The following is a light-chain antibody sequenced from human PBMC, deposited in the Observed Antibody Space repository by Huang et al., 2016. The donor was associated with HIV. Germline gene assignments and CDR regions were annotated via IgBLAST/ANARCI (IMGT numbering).Light chain of an antibody. CDR2: GAS. CDR1: QSINSY. CDR3: QQNYRTPT. V-gene: IGKV1-39*01. Sequence: DIQMTQSPSSLSASVGDRVTITCRASQSINSYLHWYQQIPGKAPKLLIYGASSLQSGAPSRFSGSGSGTDFALTISSVQPEDLATYYCQQNYRTPTFGQGTKLEIK. J-gene: IGKJ2*01.